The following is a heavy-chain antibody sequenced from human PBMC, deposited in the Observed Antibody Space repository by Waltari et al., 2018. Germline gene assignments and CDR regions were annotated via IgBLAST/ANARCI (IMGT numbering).Heavy chain of an antibody. Sequence: QVQLQESGPGLVKPSETLSLTCAVSGYSISSGYYWGWIRQPPGKGLEWVGSIYHSGSTYYNPSLKSRVTISVDTSKNQFSLKLSSVTAADTAVYYCARATPYDSSGYHSRAFDIWGQGTMVTVSS. CDR2: IYHSGST. D-gene: IGHD3-22*01. V-gene: IGHV4-38-2*01. CDR1: GYSISSGYY. J-gene: IGHJ3*02. CDR3: ARATPYDSSGYHSRAFDI.